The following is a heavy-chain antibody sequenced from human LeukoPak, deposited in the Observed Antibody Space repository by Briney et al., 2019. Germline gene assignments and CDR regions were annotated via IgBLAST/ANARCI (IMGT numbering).Heavy chain of an antibody. D-gene: IGHD2/OR15-2a*01. Sequence: SVKVSCKASGGTFSSYAISWVRQAPGQGLEWMGGIIPIFGTANYAQKFQGRVTITADKSTSTVYMELSSLRSEDTAVYYCASILLGGAFDIWGQGTMVTVSS. CDR1: GGTFSSYA. CDR2: IIPIFGTA. V-gene: IGHV1-69*06. J-gene: IGHJ3*02. CDR3: ASILLGGAFDI.